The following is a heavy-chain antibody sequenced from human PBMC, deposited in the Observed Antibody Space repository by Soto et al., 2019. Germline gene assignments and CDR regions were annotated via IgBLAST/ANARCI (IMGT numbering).Heavy chain of an antibody. J-gene: IGHJ6*03. CDR2: ISYDGSNK. Sequence: GGSLRLSCAASGFTFSSYGMHWVRQAPGKGLEWVAVISYDGSNKYYADSVKGRFTISRDNSKNTLYLQMNSLRAEDTAVYYCAKDFGYCSSTSCYAGYYYYMDVWGKGTTVTVS. V-gene: IGHV3-30*18. CDR3: AKDFGYCSSTSCYAGYYYYMDV. D-gene: IGHD2-2*01. CDR1: GFTFSSYG.